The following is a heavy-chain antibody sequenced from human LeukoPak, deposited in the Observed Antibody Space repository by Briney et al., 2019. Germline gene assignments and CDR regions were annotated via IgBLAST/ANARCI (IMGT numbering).Heavy chain of an antibody. CDR3: ARGLGYYYDSSGSFRY. CDR2: INHSGST. J-gene: IGHJ4*02. Sequence: SETLSLTCTVSGGSISSDYWSWIRQPPGKGLEWIGEINHSGSTNYNPSLKSRVTISVDTSKNQFSLKLSSVTAADTAVYYCARGLGYYYDSSGSFRYWGQGTLVTVSS. CDR1: GGSISSDY. V-gene: IGHV4-34*01. D-gene: IGHD3-22*01.